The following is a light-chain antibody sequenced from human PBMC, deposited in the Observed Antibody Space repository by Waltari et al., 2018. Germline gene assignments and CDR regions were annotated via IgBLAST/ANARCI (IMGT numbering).Light chain of an antibody. V-gene: IGKV1-16*01. CDR1: QSIRTY. J-gene: IGKJ3*01. CDR2: KAS. CDR3: QQYHSLPFT. Sequence: DIQMTQSPSSLSASVGDKFTITCQASQSIRTYLAWYQQKPGKAPKSLIYKASNLEDGVPSRFSGSGSGTVFTLTISSLQPEDFASYSCQQYHSLPFTFGPGTKLDIK.